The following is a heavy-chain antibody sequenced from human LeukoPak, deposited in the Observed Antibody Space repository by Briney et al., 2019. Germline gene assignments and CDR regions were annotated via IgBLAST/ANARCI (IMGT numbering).Heavy chain of an antibody. CDR3: ARGRVSSGWYGVAFDI. CDR1: GYTFTSYD. J-gene: IGHJ3*02. CDR2: MNPNSGNT. D-gene: IGHD6-19*01. V-gene: IGHV1-8*03. Sequence: ASVKVSCKASGYTFTSYDINWVRQTTGQGLEWMGWMNPNSGNTGYAQKFQGRVTITRNTSISTAYMELSSLRSEDTAVYYCARGRVSSGWYGVAFDIWGQGTMVTVSS.